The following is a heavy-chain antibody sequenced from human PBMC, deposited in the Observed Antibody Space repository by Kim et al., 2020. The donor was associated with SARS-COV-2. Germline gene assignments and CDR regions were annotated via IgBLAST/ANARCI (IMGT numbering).Heavy chain of an antibody. V-gene: IGHV4-59*01. CDR3: ARDQGRRGYFDY. Sequence: TDSNPSLKSRVNILLDTSKNQFSLKLRSVTAADTAVYYCARDQGRRGYFDYWGQGTLVAVSS. CDR2: T. J-gene: IGHJ4*02. D-gene: IGHD2-15*01.